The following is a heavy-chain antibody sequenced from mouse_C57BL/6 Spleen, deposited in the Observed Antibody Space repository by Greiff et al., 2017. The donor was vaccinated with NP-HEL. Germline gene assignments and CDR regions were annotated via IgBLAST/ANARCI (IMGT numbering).Heavy chain of an antibody. V-gene: IGHV14-4*01. CDR1: GFNIKDDY. CDR3: TSANCWFAY. CDR2: IDPENGDT. J-gene: IGHJ3*01. Sequence: SGAELVRPGASVKLSCTASGFNIKDDYMHWVKQRPEQGLEWIGWIDPENGDTEYASKFQGKATITADTSSNTAYLQLSSLTPEDTAVYYCTSANCWFAYWGQGTLVTVSA. D-gene: IGHD4-1*01.